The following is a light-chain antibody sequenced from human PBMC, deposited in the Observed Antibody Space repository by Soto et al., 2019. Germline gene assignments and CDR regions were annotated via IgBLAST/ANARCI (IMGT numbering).Light chain of an antibody. Sequence: DIVMTQSPDSLALSLGERATINCKSSQSVLYSSNNKNYLAWYQQKPGQPPKLLIYWASTRESGVPDRFSGSGSGTDFTLTISSLQAEDVAVYYCQKYYSTPFNFGPGTKVDIK. CDR3: QKYYSTPFN. V-gene: IGKV4-1*01. J-gene: IGKJ3*01. CDR2: WAS. CDR1: QSVLYSSNNKNY.